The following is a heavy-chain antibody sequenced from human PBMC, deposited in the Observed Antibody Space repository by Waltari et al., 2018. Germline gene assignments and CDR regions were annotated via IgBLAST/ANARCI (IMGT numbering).Heavy chain of an antibody. CDR2: INAGNGNT. CDR3: ASGTSFYYDSSGTYYYYGMDV. J-gene: IGHJ6*02. Sequence: QVQLVQSGAEVKKPGASVKVSCKASGYTFTSYAMHWVRQAPGQRLEWMGWINAGNGNTKYSQKCQVRVTITRDTSASTAYMELSSLRSEDTAVYYCASGTSFYYDSSGTYYYYGMDVWGQGTTVTVSS. D-gene: IGHD3-22*01. CDR1: GYTFTSYA. V-gene: IGHV1-3*01.